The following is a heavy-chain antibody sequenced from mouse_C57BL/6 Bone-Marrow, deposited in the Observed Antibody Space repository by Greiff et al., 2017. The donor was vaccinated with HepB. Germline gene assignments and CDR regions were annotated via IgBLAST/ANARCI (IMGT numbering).Heavy chain of an antibody. Sequence: EVQLVESGPGMVKPSQSLSLTCTVTGYSITSGYDWHWIRHFPGNKLEWMGYISYSGSTNYNPTLKSRISITHDTSKNHFFLKLNSLTTEDTAKYYCARGARYYGPFAYWGQGTLVTVSA. CDR1: GYSITSGYD. CDR3: ARGARYYGPFAY. J-gene: IGHJ3*01. CDR2: ISYSGST. V-gene: IGHV3-1*01. D-gene: IGHD1-1*01.